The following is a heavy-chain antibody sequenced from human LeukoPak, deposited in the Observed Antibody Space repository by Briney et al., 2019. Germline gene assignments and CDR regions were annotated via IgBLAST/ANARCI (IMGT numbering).Heavy chain of an antibody. Sequence: VSVKISCKASGYTFTSYDINWVRQATGQGLKWMGWMNPNSGNTGYAQKFQGRVTMTRNTSISTAYMELSSLRSEDTAVYYCARRSSSSGAKGSYYYYMDVWGKGTTVTVSS. V-gene: IGHV1-8*01. CDR1: GYTFTSYD. J-gene: IGHJ6*03. CDR3: ARRSSSSGAKGSYYYYMDV. D-gene: IGHD3-22*01. CDR2: MNPNSGNT.